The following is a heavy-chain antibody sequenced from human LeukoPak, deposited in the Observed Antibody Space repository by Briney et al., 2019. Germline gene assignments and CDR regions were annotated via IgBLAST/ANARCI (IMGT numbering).Heavy chain of an antibody. V-gene: IGHV4-30-4*01. CDR3: ARVKAVAGTGKAYYFDY. J-gene: IGHJ4*02. D-gene: IGHD6-19*01. Sequence: TSQTLSLTCTVSGGSISSGDYYWSWIRQPPGKGLEWIGYIYYSGSTYYNPSLKSRVTISVDTSKNQFSLKLSSVTAADTAVYYCARVKAVAGTGKAYYFDYWGQGTLVTVSS. CDR1: GGSISSGDYY. CDR2: IYYSGST.